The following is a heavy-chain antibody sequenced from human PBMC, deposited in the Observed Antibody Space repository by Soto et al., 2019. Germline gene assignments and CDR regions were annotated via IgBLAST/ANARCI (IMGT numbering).Heavy chain of an antibody. D-gene: IGHD3-22*01. CDR3: ARSPDSSGYYPRWYYYGMDV. CDR1: GGSISSSNW. Sequence: SETLSLTCAVSGGSISSSNWWSWVRQPPGKGLEWIGEIYHSGSTNYNPYLKSRVTISVDKSKNQFSLKLSSVTAADTAVYYCARSPDSSGYYPRWYYYGMDVWGQGTTVT. V-gene: IGHV4-4*02. CDR2: IYHSGST. J-gene: IGHJ6*02.